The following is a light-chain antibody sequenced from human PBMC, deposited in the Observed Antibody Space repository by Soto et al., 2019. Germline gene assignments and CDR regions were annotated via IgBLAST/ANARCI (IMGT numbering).Light chain of an antibody. V-gene: IGLV1-40*01. CDR3: QSFDSSLSAYV. CDR1: SSNIGAGYD. Sequence: QSVLTQAPSVSGAPGQRVTISCTGSSSNIGAGYDVHWYQQLPGTAPKLLIYGNSNRPSGVPDRFSGSKSGTSASLAITGLHAEDEADYYCQSFDSSLSAYVFGTGTKLTVL. J-gene: IGLJ1*01. CDR2: GNS.